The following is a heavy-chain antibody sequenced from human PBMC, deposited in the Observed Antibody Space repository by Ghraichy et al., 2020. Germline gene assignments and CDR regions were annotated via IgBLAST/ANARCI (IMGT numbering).Heavy chain of an antibody. Sequence: LTCTVSGGSISSYYWSWIRQPPGKGLEWIGYIYYSGSTNYNPSLKSRVTISVDTSKNQFSLKLSSVTAADTAVYYCARHDGSGSYPDYWGQGTLVTVSS. D-gene: IGHD3-10*01. CDR2: IYYSGST. CDR3: ARHDGSGSYPDY. CDR1: GGSISSYY. J-gene: IGHJ4*02. V-gene: IGHV4-59*08.